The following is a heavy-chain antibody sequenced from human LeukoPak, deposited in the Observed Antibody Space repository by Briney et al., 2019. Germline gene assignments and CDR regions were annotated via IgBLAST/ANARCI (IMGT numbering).Heavy chain of an antibody. D-gene: IGHD3-22*01. Sequence: PGGSLRLSCAASGFTFSSYSMNWVRQAPGKGLEWVSSISSSSSYIYYADSVKGRFTISRDNAKNSLYLQMNSLRAEDTAVYYCARDQYYYDSSGYNVVGLDDYWGQGTLVTVSS. J-gene: IGHJ4*02. CDR2: ISSSSSYI. V-gene: IGHV3-21*01. CDR1: GFTFSSYS. CDR3: ARDQYYYDSSGYNVVGLDDY.